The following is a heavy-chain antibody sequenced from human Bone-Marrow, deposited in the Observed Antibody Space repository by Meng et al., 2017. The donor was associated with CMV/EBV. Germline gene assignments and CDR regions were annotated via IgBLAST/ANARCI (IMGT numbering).Heavy chain of an antibody. Sequence: SETLSLTCTVSGGSISSSSYYWGWIRQPPGKGLEWIGSIYYSGSTNYNPSLKSRVTISVDTSKNQFSLKLSAVTAADTAVYYCARERGGGVSQSTRLYWYFDLWGRATLVTVSS. CDR2: IYYSGST. D-gene: IGHD2-21*01. CDR3: ARERGGGVSQSTRLYWYFDL. J-gene: IGHJ2*01. V-gene: IGHV4-39*07. CDR1: GGSISSSSYY.